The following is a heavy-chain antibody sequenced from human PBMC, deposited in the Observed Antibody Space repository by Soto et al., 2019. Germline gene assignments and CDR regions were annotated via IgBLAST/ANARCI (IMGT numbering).Heavy chain of an antibody. CDR2: IKSKTDGGTT. J-gene: IGHJ4*02. Sequence: GGSLRLSCAASGFTFSNAWMSWVRQAPGKGLEWVGRIKSKTDGGTTDYAAPVKGRFTISRDDSKNTLYLQMNSLKTEDTAVYYCTTDPKGVVVPAAIDRRAYYFDYWGQGTLVTVS. D-gene: IGHD2-2*01. V-gene: IGHV3-15*01. CDR3: TTDPKGVVVPAAIDRRAYYFDY. CDR1: GFTFSNAW.